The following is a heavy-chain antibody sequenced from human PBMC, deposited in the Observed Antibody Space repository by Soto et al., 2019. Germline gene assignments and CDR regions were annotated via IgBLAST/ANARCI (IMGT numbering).Heavy chain of an antibody. CDR3: AKTVSASEIVGEYFQH. Sequence: PEGSLRLSCAASGFTFSSYGMHWVRQAPGKGLEWVAVISYDGSNKYYADSVKGRFTISRDNSKNTLYLQMNSLRAEDTAVYYCAKTVSASEIVGEYFQHWGQGTLVTVSS. CDR2: ISYDGSNK. V-gene: IGHV3-30*18. J-gene: IGHJ1*01. CDR1: GFTFSSYG. D-gene: IGHD1-26*01.